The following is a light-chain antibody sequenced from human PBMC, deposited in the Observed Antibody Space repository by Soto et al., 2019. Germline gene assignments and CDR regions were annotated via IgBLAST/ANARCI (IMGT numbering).Light chain of an antibody. J-gene: IGKJ5*01. V-gene: IGKV1-33*01. Sequence: DIQMTESPSSLSASVGEIVTITCQASQDISNYLNWYQQKPGKAPKLLIYDASNLETGVPSRFSGSGSGTDFTFTISSLQPEDIATYYCQQYDNLPTFGQGTRLEIK. CDR1: QDISNY. CDR3: QQYDNLPT. CDR2: DAS.